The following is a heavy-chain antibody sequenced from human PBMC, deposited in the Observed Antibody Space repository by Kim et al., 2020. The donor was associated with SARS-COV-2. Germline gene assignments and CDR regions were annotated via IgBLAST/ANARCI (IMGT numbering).Heavy chain of an antibody. CDR1: GGSISSSSYY. J-gene: IGHJ6*02. V-gene: IGHV4-39*07. Sequence: SETLSLTCTVSGGSISSSSYYWGWIRQPPGKGLEWIGSIYYSGSTYYNPSLKSRVTISVDTSKNQFSLKLSSVTAADTAVYYCAREVLRYYGMDVWGQGTTVTVSS. CDR3: AREVLRYYGMDV. D-gene: IGHD4-17*01. CDR2: IYYSGST.